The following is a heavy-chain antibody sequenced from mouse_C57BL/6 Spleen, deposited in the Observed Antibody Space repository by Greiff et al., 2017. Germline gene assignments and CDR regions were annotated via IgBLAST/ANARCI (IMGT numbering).Heavy chain of an antibody. Sequence: DVQLQESEGGLVQPGSSMKLSCTASGFTFSDYYMAWVRQVPEKGLEWVANINYDGSSTYYLDSLKSRFIISRDNAKNILYLQMSSLKSEDTATYYCARESNYGYFDVWGTGTTVTVSS. V-gene: IGHV5-16*01. D-gene: IGHD2-5*01. J-gene: IGHJ1*03. CDR2: INYDGSST. CDR3: ARESNYGYFDV. CDR1: GFTFSDYY.